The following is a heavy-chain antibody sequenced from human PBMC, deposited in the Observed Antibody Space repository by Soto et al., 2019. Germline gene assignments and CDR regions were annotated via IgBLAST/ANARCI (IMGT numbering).Heavy chain of an antibody. CDR3: ARRWGEGRVDY. V-gene: IGHV4-4*02. CDR1: GGSISSSNW. J-gene: IGHJ4*02. D-gene: IGHD3-10*01. CDR2: IYHSGST. Sequence: QVQLQESGPGLVKPSGTLSLTCAVSGGSISSSNWWSWVRQPPGKGLEWSGEIYHSGSTNYNPSLTSRVTISVDKSRNQFSPKLSSVTAADTAVYYCARRWGEGRVDYWGQGTLVTVSS.